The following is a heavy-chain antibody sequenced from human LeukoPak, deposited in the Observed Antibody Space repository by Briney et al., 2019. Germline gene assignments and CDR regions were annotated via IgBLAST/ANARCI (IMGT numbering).Heavy chain of an antibody. J-gene: IGHJ4*02. D-gene: IGHD7-27*01. CDR1: GYTFTGYY. Sequence: ASVKVSCKASGYTFTGYYMHWVRQAPGQGLEWMGWINPNSGGTNYAQKFQGRVTMTRDTSISTAYMELSRLRSDDTAVYYCAMINWGSVPPDYFDYWGQGTLVTVSS. CDR2: INPNSGGT. CDR3: AMINWGSVPPDYFDY. V-gene: IGHV1-2*02.